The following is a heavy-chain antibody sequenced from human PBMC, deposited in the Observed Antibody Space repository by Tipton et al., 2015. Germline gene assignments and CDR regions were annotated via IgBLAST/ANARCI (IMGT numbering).Heavy chain of an antibody. CDR1: GGTFSSYA. Sequence: QVQLVQSGAEVKKPGSSVKVSCKASGGTFSSYAISWVRQAPGQGLEWMGWISGYNGNTNFAQTLQGRVTMTTDTSTSTAYMELRSLRSDDTAVYYCARDSGVAVAGLEPDYWGQGSLVTVSS. CDR2: ISGYNGNT. CDR3: ARDSGVAVAGLEPDY. J-gene: IGHJ4*02. V-gene: IGHV1-18*01. D-gene: IGHD6-19*01.